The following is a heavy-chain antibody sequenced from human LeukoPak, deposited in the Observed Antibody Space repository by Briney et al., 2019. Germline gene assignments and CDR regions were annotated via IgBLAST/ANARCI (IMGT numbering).Heavy chain of an antibody. V-gene: IGHV1-2*02. J-gene: IGHJ5*02. CDR2: INPNSGGT. Sequence: GASVKVSCEASGYTFTGYYMHWVRQAPGQGLEWMGWINPNSGGTNYAQKFQGRVTMTRDTSISTAYMELSRLRSDDTAVYYCARISITIFGVVEKNWFDPWGQGTLVTVSS. CDR1: GYTFTGYY. CDR3: ARISITIFGVVEKNWFDP. D-gene: IGHD3-3*01.